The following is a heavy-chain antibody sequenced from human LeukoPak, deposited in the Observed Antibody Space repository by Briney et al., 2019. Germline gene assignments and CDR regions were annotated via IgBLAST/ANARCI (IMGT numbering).Heavy chain of an antibody. CDR1: GFTFSSYS. CDR3: ARNQAAHFHY. Sequence: GGSLRLSCAASGFTFSSYSMNWVRQAPGKGLEWVSYISSSRSTIYYADSVKGRFTISRDNAKNSLYLQMNSLRAEDTAVYYCARNQAAHFHYWGQGTLVTVSS. V-gene: IGHV3-48*04. CDR2: ISSSRSTI. D-gene: IGHD6-13*01. J-gene: IGHJ4*02.